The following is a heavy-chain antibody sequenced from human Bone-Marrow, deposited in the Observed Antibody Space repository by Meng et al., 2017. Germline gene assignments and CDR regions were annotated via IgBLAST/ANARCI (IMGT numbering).Heavy chain of an antibody. CDR2: ISWNSGSI. J-gene: IGHJ4*02. V-gene: IGHV3-9*01. Sequence: SLKISCAASGFTFDDYAMHWVRQAPGKGLEWVSGISWNSGSIGYADSVKGRFTISRDNAKNSLYLQMNSLRAEDKAVYYCERDLGSSGYYSYFDYWGQGTLVTVSS. CDR3: ERDLGSSGYYSYFDY. D-gene: IGHD3-22*01. CDR1: GFTFDDYA.